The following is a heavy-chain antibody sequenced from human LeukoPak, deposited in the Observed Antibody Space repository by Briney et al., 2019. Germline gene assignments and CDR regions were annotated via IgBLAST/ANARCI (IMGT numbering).Heavy chain of an antibody. J-gene: IGHJ5*02. CDR3: ARDLYYGSGTHNWFDP. CDR2: INWNGGST. CDR1: GFTFDDYG. V-gene: IGHV3-20*01. Sequence: GSLRLSCAASGFTFDDYGMSWVRQAPGKGLEWVSGINWNGGSTGYADSVKGRFTISRDNAKNSLYLQMNSLRAEDTALYHCARDLYYGSGTHNWFDPWGQGTLVTVSS. D-gene: IGHD3-10*01.